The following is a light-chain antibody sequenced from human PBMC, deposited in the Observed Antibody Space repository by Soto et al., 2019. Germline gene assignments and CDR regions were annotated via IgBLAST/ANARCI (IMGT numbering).Light chain of an antibody. CDR1: QSLFYSSNNKNY. Sequence: DIVMTQSPDFLAVSLGERATINCKSSQSLFYSSNNKNYVAWYQHKPGQPPKLLIYWASTRESGVPDRFSGSGSGADFTLTISSLQAEDVAVYFFHQYYTTSWTFGQGTKVEIK. J-gene: IGKJ1*01. V-gene: IGKV4-1*01. CDR2: WAS. CDR3: HQYYTTSWT.